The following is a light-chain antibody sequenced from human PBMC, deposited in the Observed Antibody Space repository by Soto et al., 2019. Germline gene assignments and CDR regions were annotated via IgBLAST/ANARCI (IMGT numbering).Light chain of an antibody. J-gene: IGLJ3*02. CDR2: RNN. Sequence: QAVVTQPPSASGTPGQRVIISCSGSSSNIGSNYVYWYQQLPGTAPKLLIYRNNQRPSGVPDRFSGSKSGTSVSLAISGLRSEDEADYYCAAWDDSLSGWVFGGGTKLTVL. CDR3: AAWDDSLSGWV. V-gene: IGLV1-47*01. CDR1: SSNIGSNY.